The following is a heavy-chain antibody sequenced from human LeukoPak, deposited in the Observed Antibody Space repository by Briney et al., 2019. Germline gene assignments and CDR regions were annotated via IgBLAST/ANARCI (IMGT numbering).Heavy chain of an antibody. CDR1: GFTSSHFA. CDR3: EKDAQRGFDYSNSLEH. V-gene: IGHV3-33*06. CDR2: IWSDATNE. J-gene: IGHJ5*02. D-gene: IGHD4-11*01. Sequence: PGTSLRLSCEASGFTSSHFAMHWVRQAPDKGLEWVAVIWSDATNEYYADSVKGRFTISRDNFKRTVSLEMNSLRAEDTAVYYCEKDAQRGFDYSNSLEHWGQGSLVIVSS.